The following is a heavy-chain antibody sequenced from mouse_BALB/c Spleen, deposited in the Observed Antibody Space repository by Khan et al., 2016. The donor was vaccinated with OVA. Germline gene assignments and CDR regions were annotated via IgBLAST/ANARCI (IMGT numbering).Heavy chain of an antibody. J-gene: IGHJ3*01. CDR3: ARGGYGTSFAY. D-gene: IGHD2-10*02. V-gene: IGHV1-61*01. CDR1: GYTFTSFW. CDR2: IDPSDSET. Sequence: QVQLQQPGAELVRPGASVKLSCKASGYTFTSFWMNWVTERPGQGLEWIGMIDPSDSETHYNPMFKDKATLTVDKSSSTAYMQLSGLTSEDSAVYYCARGGYGTSFAYWGQGTLVTVSA.